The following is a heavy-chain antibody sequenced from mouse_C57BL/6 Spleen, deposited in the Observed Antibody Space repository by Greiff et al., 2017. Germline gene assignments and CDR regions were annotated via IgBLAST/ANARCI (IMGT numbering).Heavy chain of an antibody. D-gene: IGHD3-2*02. CDR3: ASELRLEVLAW. CDR1: GYTFTSYW. V-gene: IGHV1-64*01. Sequence: QVQLKQPGAELVKPGASVKLSCKASGYTFTSYWMHWVKQRPGQGLEWIGMILPNSGSTTSNEKFKIKATLTVYKSSSTAYMQLSSLTAEDSAVYYCASELRLEVLAWWGQGTLVTVSA. CDR2: ILPNSGST. J-gene: IGHJ3*02.